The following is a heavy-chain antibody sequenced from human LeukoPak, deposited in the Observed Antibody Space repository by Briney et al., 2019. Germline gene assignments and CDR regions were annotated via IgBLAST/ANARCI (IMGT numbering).Heavy chain of an antibody. CDR2: ISAYNGNT. D-gene: IGHD2-2*01. Sequence: GASVKVSCKASGYTFTSYGISWVRQAPGQGLEWMGWISAYNGNTNYAQKLQGRVTMTRDMSTSTVYMELSSLRSEDTAVYYCAREAYCSSTSCTDASADYWGQGTLVTVSS. CDR3: AREAYCSSTSCTDASADY. V-gene: IGHV1-18*01. CDR1: GYTFTSYG. J-gene: IGHJ4*02.